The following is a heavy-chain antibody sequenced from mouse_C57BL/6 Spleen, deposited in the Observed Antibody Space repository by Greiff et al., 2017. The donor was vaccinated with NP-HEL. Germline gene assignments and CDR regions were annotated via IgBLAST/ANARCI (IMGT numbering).Heavy chain of an antibody. D-gene: IGHD4-1*01. J-gene: IGHJ1*03. CDR3: AGGNWDWYFDV. V-gene: IGHV3-6*01. Sequence: EESGPGLVKPSQSLSLTCSVTGYSITSGYYWNWIRQFPGNKLEWMGYISYDGSNNYNPSLKNRISITRDTSKNQFFLKLNSVTTEDTATYYCAGGNWDWYFDVWGTGTTVTVSS. CDR1: GYSITSGYY. CDR2: ISYDGSN.